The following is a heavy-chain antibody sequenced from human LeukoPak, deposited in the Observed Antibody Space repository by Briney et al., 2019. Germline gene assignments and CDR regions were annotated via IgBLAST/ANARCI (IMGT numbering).Heavy chain of an antibody. CDR3: ARAGSGGTTFYYFDY. V-gene: IGHV4-30-2*01. CDR2: IYHSGST. Sequence: SETLSLTCAVSGGSISSGGYSWSWIRQPPGKGLEWIGYIYHSGSTYYNPSLKSRVTISVDRSKNQFSLKLSSVTAADTAVYYCARAGSGGTTFYYFDYWGQGTLVTVSS. J-gene: IGHJ4*02. D-gene: IGHD1-1*01. CDR1: GGSISSGGYS.